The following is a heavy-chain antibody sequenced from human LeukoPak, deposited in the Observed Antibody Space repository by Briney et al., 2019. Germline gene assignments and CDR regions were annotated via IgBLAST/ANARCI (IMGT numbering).Heavy chain of an antibody. D-gene: IGHD2-2*01. V-gene: IGHV4-61*08. Sequence: KSSETLSLTCTVSGGSISSGDYYWSWIRQPPGKTLEWIGYIYYSGSTAYNPSLKSRVTISSDTSKNQFSLRLNSVTAADTAVYYCGRSSSNQRWGFDPWGQGTLVTVSS. CDR1: GGSISSGDYY. CDR2: IYYSGST. CDR3: GRSSSNQRWGFDP. J-gene: IGHJ5*02.